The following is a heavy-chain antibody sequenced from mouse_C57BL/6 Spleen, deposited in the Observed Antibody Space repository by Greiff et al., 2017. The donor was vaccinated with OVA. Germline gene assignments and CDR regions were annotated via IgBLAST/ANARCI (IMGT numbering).Heavy chain of an antibody. Sequence: QVQLKQPGAELVKPGASVKLSCKASGYTFTSYWMHWVKQRPGQGLEWIGMIHPNSGSTNYNEKFKSKATLTVDKSSSTAYMQLSSLTSEDSAVYYCARGKGDFDVWGTGTTVTVSS. CDR2: IHPNSGST. J-gene: IGHJ1*03. D-gene: IGHD3-3*01. V-gene: IGHV1-64*01. CDR1: GYTFTSYW. CDR3: ARGKGDFDV.